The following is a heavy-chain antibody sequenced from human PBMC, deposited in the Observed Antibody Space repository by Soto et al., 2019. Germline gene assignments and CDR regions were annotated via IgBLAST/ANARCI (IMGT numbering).Heavy chain of an antibody. J-gene: IGHJ5*02. D-gene: IGHD3-16*01. CDR3: ARLYRLNWFDP. CDR1: GFTFSDYY. V-gene: IGHV3-11*06. CDR2: ISSSSSYT. Sequence: GGSLRLSCAASGFTFSDYYMSWIRQAPGKGLEWVSYISSSSSYTNYADSVKGRFTISRDNAKNSLYLQMNSLRAEDTAVYYCARLYRLNWFDPWGQGTLVTVSS.